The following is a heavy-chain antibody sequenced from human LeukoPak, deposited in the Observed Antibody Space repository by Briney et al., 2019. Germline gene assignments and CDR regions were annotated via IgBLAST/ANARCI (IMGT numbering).Heavy chain of an antibody. V-gene: IGHV1-8*03. J-gene: IGHJ5*02. CDR3: ARGVRSLYDILWRWFDP. Sequence: ASVKVSCKASGYTFTSYDINWVRQATGQGLEWMGWMNPNSGNTGYAQKFQGRVTITRNTSISTAYMELSSLRSEDTAVYYCARGVRSLYDILWRWFDPWGQGTLVTVSS. D-gene: IGHD3-9*01. CDR2: MNPNSGNT. CDR1: GYTFTSYD.